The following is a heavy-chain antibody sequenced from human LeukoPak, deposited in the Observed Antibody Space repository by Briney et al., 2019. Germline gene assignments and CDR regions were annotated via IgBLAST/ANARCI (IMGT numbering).Heavy chain of an antibody. CDR1: GFTFNTYS. Sequence: GGSLRLSCAASGFTFNTYSVNWVRQAPGKGLEWVSSISSSSSYIYYADSVKGRFTISRDNAKNSLYLQMNSLRAEDTAVYYCARDRKYSSGWYYFDYWGQGTLVTVSS. CDR2: ISSSSSYI. CDR3: ARDRKYSSGWYYFDY. J-gene: IGHJ4*02. D-gene: IGHD6-19*01. V-gene: IGHV3-21*01.